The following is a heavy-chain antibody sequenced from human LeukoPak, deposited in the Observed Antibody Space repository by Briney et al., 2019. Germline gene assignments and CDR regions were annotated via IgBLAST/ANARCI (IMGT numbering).Heavy chain of an antibody. J-gene: IGHJ4*02. CDR2: ISGTGTTI. CDR3: AVQITMIVVVPYFDY. CDR1: GLTFSDYY. V-gene: IGHV3-11*04. D-gene: IGHD3-22*01. Sequence: AGGSLRLSCAASGLTFSDYYMTWIRQAPGKGLEWVSSISGTGTTIYSADSVRGRFTVSRDDARNSLFLHMNSLRAEDTAVYYCAVQITMIVVVPYFDYWGQGTLVTVSS.